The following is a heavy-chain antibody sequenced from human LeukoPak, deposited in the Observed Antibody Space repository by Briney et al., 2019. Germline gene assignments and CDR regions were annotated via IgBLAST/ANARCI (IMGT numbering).Heavy chain of an antibody. Sequence: SETLSLTCAVYGGSFSGYYWSWIRQPPGKGLEWIGEINHSGSTNYNPSLKSRVTISVDTSKNQFPLKLSSVTASDTALYYCASLGYCGGDCSTNWFDPWGQGTLVTVSS. CDR2: INHSGST. V-gene: IGHV4-34*01. D-gene: IGHD2-21*02. CDR3: ASLGYCGGDCSTNWFDP. CDR1: GGSFSGYY. J-gene: IGHJ5*02.